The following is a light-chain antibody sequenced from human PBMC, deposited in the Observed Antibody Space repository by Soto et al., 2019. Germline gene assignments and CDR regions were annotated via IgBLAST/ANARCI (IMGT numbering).Light chain of an antibody. CDR3: HHIYSTPFT. CDR1: QSINKY. Sequence: DIQMTQSPSSLSASVGDRVTITCRASQSINKYINWYQQKPGKAPNLLINGASCLQSGVPSRFRGTGCGTDFPPTTSNLQTDDFATAYFHHIYSTPFTFGPGTKVDIK. CDR2: GAS. V-gene: IGKV1-39*01. J-gene: IGKJ3*01.